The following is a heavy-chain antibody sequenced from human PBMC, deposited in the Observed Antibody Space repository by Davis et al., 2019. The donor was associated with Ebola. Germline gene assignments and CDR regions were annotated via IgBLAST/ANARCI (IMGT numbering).Heavy chain of an antibody. CDR2: ITSDGNT. Sequence: SCVDSGFTFGSYWMHWVRQGPGKGLVWVSRITSDGNTAYADSVKGRFTISRDNAKKTLYLQMDSLTTDDTGVYYCAREGSGIYFDYWGQGALVTVSS. J-gene: IGHJ4*02. D-gene: IGHD3-10*01. CDR3: AREGSGIYFDY. V-gene: IGHV3-74*01. CDR1: GFTFGSYW.